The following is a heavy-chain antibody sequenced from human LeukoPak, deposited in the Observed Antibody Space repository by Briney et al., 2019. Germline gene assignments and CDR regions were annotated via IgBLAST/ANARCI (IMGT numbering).Heavy chain of an antibody. V-gene: IGHV3-23*01. CDR3: AKDLGIVGAKVDY. D-gene: IGHD1-26*01. J-gene: IGHJ4*02. Sequence: GGYLRLSCAASGFTFSSYAMSWVRQAPGKGLEWVSSIGGGGGSTFYTDSVKGRFTISRDNSKSTLYLQMNSLRAEDTAVYYCAKDLGIVGAKVDYWGQGTLVTVSS. CDR2: IGGGGGST. CDR1: GFTFSSYA.